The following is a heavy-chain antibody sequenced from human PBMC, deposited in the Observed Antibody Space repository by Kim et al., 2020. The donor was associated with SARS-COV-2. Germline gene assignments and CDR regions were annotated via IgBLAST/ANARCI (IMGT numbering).Heavy chain of an antibody. J-gene: IGHJ6*02. D-gene: IGHD6-25*01. CDR2: IYYSGST. V-gene: IGHV4-39*01. CDR3: ARHTGRHYYYYYYGMDV. Sequence: SETLSLTCTVSGGSISSSSYYWGWIRQPPGKGLEWIGSIYYSGSTYYNPSLKSRVTISVDTSKNQFSLKLSSVTAADTAVYYCARHTGRHYYYYYYGMDVWGQGTTVTVSS. CDR1: GGSISSSSYY.